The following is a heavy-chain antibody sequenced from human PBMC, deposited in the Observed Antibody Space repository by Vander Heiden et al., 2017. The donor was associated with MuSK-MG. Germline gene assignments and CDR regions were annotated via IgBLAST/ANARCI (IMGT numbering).Heavy chain of an antibody. Sequence: EVQLVESGGGLVKPGGSLRLSCAASGFTFSNAWLSWVRQAPGKGLEWVGRSKSKTDGGTTDYAAPVKGRFTISRDDSKNTLYLQMNSLKTEDTAVYYCTTNIVVVPAAKFYYYYYMDVWGKGTTVTVAS. CDR1: GFTFSNAW. V-gene: IGHV3-15*01. J-gene: IGHJ6*03. CDR2: SKSKTDGGTT. D-gene: IGHD2-2*01. CDR3: TTNIVVVPAAKFYYYYYMDV.